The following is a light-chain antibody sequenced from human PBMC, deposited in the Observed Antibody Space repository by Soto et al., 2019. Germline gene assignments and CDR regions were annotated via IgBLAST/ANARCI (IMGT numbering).Light chain of an antibody. V-gene: IGKV3-15*01. CDR1: QNINSY. J-gene: IGKJ1*01. CDR3: QQYNDWPLT. CDR2: GAF. Sequence: EIVLTQSPATLSLSPGERATLSCRASQNINSYLAWYQQKPGQAPSLLIYGAFTRATGIPARFSGTGSGTEFTLTISSLQSEDFALYYCQQYNDWPLTFGQGTKVDIK.